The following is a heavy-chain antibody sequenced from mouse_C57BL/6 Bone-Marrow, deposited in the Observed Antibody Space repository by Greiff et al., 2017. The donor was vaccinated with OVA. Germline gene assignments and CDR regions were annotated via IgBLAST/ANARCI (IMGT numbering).Heavy chain of an antibody. D-gene: IGHD1-1*01. CDR1: GFTFSSYA. CDR3: AREDYYGSSSYWYVDV. V-gene: IGHV5-4*01. CDR2: ISDGGSYT. Sequence: EVKLVESGGGLVKPGGSLKLSCAASGFTFSSYAMSWVRQTPEKRLEWVATISDGGSYTYYPDNVKGRFTISRDNAKNNLYLQMSHLKSEDTAMYYCAREDYYGSSSYWYVDVWGTGTTVTVSS. J-gene: IGHJ1*03.